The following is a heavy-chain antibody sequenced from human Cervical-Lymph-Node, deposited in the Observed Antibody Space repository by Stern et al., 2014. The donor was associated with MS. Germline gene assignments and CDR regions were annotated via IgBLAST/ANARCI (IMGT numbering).Heavy chain of an antibody. Sequence: QVQLVEPEAEVKKPGASMTISCKTSGYNFIDHAIHWVRQAPGQRLEWMGWINGGPGTTKYSQKFQGRVSFTRDKAASAAYMDLSSLSPDDTAVYYCARQPDYSDFLDFWGQGTLVTVSS. J-gene: IGHJ4*02. D-gene: IGHD4-11*01. CDR1: GYNFIDHA. CDR2: INGGPGTT. CDR3: ARQPDYSDFLDF. V-gene: IGHV1-3*01.